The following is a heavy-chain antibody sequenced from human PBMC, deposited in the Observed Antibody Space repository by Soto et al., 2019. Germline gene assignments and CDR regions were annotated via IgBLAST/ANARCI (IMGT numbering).Heavy chain of an antibody. CDR1: GFTFNIYA. V-gene: IGHV3-23*01. CDR3: AKCGYDSSGRLLRYFQN. J-gene: IGHJ1*01. Sequence: GSLRLSCAASGFTFNIYAMSWVRQAPGKGLEWVSAISGSGGGTYYADSVEGRFAISRDNSNNTLYLQMSSLRAEDTAVYYCAKCGYDSSGRLLRYFQNWGQGT. CDR2: ISGSGGGT. D-gene: IGHD3-22*01.